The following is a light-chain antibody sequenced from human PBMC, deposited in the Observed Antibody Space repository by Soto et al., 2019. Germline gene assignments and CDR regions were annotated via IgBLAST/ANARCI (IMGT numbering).Light chain of an antibody. CDR1: ETITDF. CDR2: SAS. CDR3: QQNFSPFVT. J-gene: IGKJ4*01. Sequence: DIQMTQSPPSMSASVGDRVTITCRASETITDFLNWYQLKPGKAPKLLIYSASNLQPGVPSRFRGSGYGTDFTLTLSGLQHEDSATYYCQQNFSPFVTFGAGPKVEV. V-gene: IGKV1-39*01.